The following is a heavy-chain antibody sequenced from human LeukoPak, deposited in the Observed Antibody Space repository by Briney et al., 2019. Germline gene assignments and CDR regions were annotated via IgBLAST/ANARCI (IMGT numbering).Heavy chain of an antibody. D-gene: IGHD3-3*01. J-gene: IGHJ6*03. CDR1: GYTFTSYG. V-gene: IGHV1-18*01. CDR3: ARVMGITIFGVADGGGPYYYYYMDV. CDR2: ISAYNGNT. Sequence: ASVKVSCKASGYTFTSYGISWVRQAPGQGLEWMGWISAYNGNTNYAQKLQGRVTMTTDTSTSTAYMELRSLRSDDTAVYYCARVMGITIFGVADGGGPYYYYYMDVWGKGTTVTVSS.